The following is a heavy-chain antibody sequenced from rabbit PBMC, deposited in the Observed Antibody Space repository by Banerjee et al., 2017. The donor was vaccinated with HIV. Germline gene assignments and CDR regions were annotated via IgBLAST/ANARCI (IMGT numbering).Heavy chain of an antibody. V-gene: IGHV1S39*01. CDR3: AREGGGNSYNL. J-gene: IGHJ4*01. D-gene: IGHD8-1*01. Sequence: QEQLVESGGGLVQPGESLKLSCKASGIHFSSYGMSWVRQAPGKGLEWIGYIDPVFGSTYYASWVNGRFTISKTSSTTVTLQMTSLTAADTAIYFCAREGGGNSYNLWGPGTLVT. CDR1: GIHFSSYG. CDR2: IDPVFGST.